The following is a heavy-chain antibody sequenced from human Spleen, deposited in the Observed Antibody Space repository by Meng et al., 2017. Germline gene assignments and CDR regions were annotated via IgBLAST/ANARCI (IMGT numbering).Heavy chain of an antibody. CDR3: ARGTSRVLRFLEWSSYFDY. V-gene: IGHV4-4*03. D-gene: IGHD3-3*01. CDR2: INHSGST. Sequence: QLHGAGPRLVKPPPTPSLTCTVSGGSISSSNWWSWIRQPPGKGLEWIGEINHSGSTNYNPSLKSRVTISVDTSKNQFSLKLSSVTAADTAVYYCARGTSRVLRFLEWSSYFDYWGQGTLVTVFS. CDR1: GGSISSSNW. J-gene: IGHJ4*02.